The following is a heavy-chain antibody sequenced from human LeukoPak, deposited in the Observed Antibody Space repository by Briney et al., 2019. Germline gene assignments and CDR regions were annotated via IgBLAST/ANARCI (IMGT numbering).Heavy chain of an antibody. D-gene: IGHD6-19*01. Sequence: GASVKVSCKASGYTFTGYYMHWVRQAPGQGLEWMGCVNPNSGGTNYAQKFQGRVTMTRDTSISTAYMELSRLRSDDTAVYYCARLAVAGRRAQGYWGQGTLVTVSS. V-gene: IGHV1-2*02. J-gene: IGHJ4*02. CDR2: VNPNSGGT. CDR3: ARLAVAGRRAQGY. CDR1: GYTFTGYY.